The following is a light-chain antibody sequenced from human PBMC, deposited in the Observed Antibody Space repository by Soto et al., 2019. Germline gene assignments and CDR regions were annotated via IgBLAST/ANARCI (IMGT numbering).Light chain of an antibody. CDR2: GVS. CDR1: NSDVGGYNY. J-gene: IGLJ1*01. CDR3: SSYAGSNNYV. Sequence: QSVLTQPRSVSGSPGQSVTISCTGTNSDVGGYNYVSWYQQYPGKAPKLMISGVSERPSGVPDRFSGSKSGNTASLTISGLQAEDEADYYCSSYAGSNNYVFGTGTKVTVL. V-gene: IGLV2-11*01.